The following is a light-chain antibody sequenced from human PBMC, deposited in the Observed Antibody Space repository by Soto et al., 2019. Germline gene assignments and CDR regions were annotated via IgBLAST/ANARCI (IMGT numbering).Light chain of an antibody. V-gene: IGLV1-51*01. Sequence: QSVLTQPPSVSAAPGQKVTISCSGSSSNIGNNYVSWYQQPPGTAPKLLIYDNNKRPSGIPDRFSGSKSGTSATLGITGLQTGDEADYYCGTWDSSLSGVVFGTGTKVTVL. CDR2: DNN. CDR1: SSNIGNNY. J-gene: IGLJ1*01. CDR3: GTWDSSLSGVV.